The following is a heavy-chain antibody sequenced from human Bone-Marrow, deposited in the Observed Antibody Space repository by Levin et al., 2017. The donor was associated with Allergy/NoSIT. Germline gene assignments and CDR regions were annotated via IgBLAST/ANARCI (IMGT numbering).Heavy chain of an antibody. CDR1: GVSISSSPYY. Sequence: SQTLSLTCTVSGVSISSSPYYWSWIRQHPGKGLEWIGYIYYSGATYYNPSLEGRITISVDTSTNQFSLKLSSVTAADTAVYYCARARTAGGKAWFDPWGQGTLVTVSS. CDR3: ARARTAGGKAWFDP. D-gene: IGHD6-13*01. CDR2: IYYSGAT. J-gene: IGHJ5*02. V-gene: IGHV4-31*02.